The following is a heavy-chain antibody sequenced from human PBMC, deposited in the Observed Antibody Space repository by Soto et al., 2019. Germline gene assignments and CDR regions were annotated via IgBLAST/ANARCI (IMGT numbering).Heavy chain of an antibody. Sequence: SQTLSLTCAISGDSVSSNSAAWNWIRQSPSRGLEWLGRTYYRSKWYKEYAASVRSRITINPDTSKNQFSLQLNSVSPEDTAVYYCVRTVGWLDPWGQGILVTVSS. CDR1: GDSVSSNSAA. CDR2: TYYRSKWYK. V-gene: IGHV6-1*01. D-gene: IGHD2-15*01. CDR3: VRTVGWLDP. J-gene: IGHJ5*02.